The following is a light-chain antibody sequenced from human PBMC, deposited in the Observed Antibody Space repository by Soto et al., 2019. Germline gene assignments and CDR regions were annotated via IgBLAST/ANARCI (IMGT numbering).Light chain of an antibody. CDR2: AAS. CDR1: QSVSGN. CDR3: QQYKNWTPIT. V-gene: IGKV3-15*01. Sequence: EIVTTQSPSTLSVSTGERATLSCRASQSVSGNLAWYQQKPGQAPRLLIYAASTRATGIPARFSGSGSGTEFTLTISSLQSEDFAVYYCQQYKNWTPITFGQGTRLEI. J-gene: IGKJ5*01.